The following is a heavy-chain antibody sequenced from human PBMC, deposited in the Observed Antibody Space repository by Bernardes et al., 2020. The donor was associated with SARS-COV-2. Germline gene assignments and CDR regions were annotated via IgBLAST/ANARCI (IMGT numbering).Heavy chain of an antibody. J-gene: IGHJ2*01. Sequence: ETLSLTCAVSGGSFSDTYWDWIRQPPGKGLEWIGEINQRGSTNYNPSLKSRVTISIDTSKKQFSLRLSSVTAADTAVYYCARGRDGYNYVRNWYFDVWGRGTLVAVSS. V-gene: IGHV4-34*01. CDR2: INQRGST. D-gene: IGHD5-12*01. CDR3: ARGRDGYNYVRNWYFDV. CDR1: GGSFSDTY.